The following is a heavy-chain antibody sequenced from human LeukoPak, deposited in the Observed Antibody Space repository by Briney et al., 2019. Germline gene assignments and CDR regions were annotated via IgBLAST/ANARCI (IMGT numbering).Heavy chain of an antibody. CDR2: ITTSGGNT. CDR1: GFTFSSYV. Sequence: GGSLRLSCAASGFTFSSYVMSWVRQAPGKGLEWISVITTSGGNTLYADSVKGRFTISRDNSKNTLYLQMNSLRAEDTAVYYCARDSRRFDYWGQGTLVTVSS. CDR3: ARDSRRFDY. J-gene: IGHJ4*02. V-gene: IGHV3-23*01.